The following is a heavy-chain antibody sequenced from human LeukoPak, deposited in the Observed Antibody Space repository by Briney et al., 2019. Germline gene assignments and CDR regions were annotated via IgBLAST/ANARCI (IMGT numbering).Heavy chain of an antibody. CDR3: ARDQSRLHPTY. V-gene: IGHV3-21*01. Sequence: GGSLRLSCAASGFTFSSYSMNWVRQAPGKGLEWVSSISSSSSYIYYADSVKGRFTISRDNAKNSLYLQMNSLRAGDTAVYYCARDQSRLHPTYWGQGTLVTVSS. CDR2: ISSSSSYI. D-gene: IGHD4-11*01. CDR1: GFTFSSYS. J-gene: IGHJ4*02.